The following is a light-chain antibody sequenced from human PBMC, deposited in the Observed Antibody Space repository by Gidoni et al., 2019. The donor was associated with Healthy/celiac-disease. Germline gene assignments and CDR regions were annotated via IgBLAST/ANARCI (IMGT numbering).Light chain of an antibody. J-gene: IGKJ3*01. CDR3: QQYNNWPPFT. CDR1: QSVSSN. V-gene: IGKV3-15*01. Sequence: EIVMTQSPATLSVSPGERATLSCRASQSVSSNVARYQQTPGKAPTLLIYGASPRATGIPARFSRSGSGTEFTLTLSSLQSEDFAVYSCQQYNNWPPFTFXPXTKVDIK. CDR2: GAS.